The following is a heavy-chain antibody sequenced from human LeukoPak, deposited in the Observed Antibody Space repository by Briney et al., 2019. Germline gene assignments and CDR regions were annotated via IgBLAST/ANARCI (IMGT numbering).Heavy chain of an antibody. CDR2: IGGSGYST. V-gene: IGHV3-23*01. CDR3: ARYRGTSYVSFDY. D-gene: IGHD1-26*01. CDR1: GFTLNSYA. J-gene: IGHJ4*02. Sequence: GGSLRLSCAASGFTLNSYAMGWVGQSPGKGLEWVSPIGGSGYSTTYADSVKGRFTISRDNSKNTLYLRMNSLRAEDTAVYYCARYRGTSYVSFDYWGQGTLVTVSS.